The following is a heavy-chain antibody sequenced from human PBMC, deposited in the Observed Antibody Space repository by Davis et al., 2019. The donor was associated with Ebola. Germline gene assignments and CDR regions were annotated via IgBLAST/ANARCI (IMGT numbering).Heavy chain of an antibody. Sequence: GESLKISCAAPGLIFNNYWMSWIRQAPGKGLEWVSVIYSGGSTYYADSVKGRFTISRDNSKNTLYLQMSSLRAEDTAVYYCARSWGCSGGSCALNDYWGQGTLVTVSS. CDR2: IYSGGST. D-gene: IGHD2-15*01. CDR3: ARSWGCSGGSCALNDY. J-gene: IGHJ4*02. CDR1: GLIFNNYW. V-gene: IGHV3-66*01.